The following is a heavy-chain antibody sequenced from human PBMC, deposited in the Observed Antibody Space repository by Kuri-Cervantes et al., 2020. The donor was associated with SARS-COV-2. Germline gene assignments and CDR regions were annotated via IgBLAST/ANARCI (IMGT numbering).Heavy chain of an antibody. CDR1: GFTFSSYA. Sequence: GGSLRLSCAASGFTFSSYAMHWVRQAPGKGLEWVAVISYDGSNKYYAASVKGRFTISRDNSKNTLYLQMNSLRAEDTAVYHCARDYYDSSGYYYPPAFDYWGQGTLVTVSS. D-gene: IGHD3-22*01. CDR2: ISYDGSNK. V-gene: IGHV3-30-3*01. CDR3: ARDYYDSSGYYYPPAFDY. J-gene: IGHJ4*02.